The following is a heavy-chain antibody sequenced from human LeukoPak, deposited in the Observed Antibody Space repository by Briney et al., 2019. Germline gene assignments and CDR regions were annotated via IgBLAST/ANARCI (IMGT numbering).Heavy chain of an antibody. D-gene: IGHD2-21*02. V-gene: IGHV3-33*01. J-gene: IGHJ4*02. Sequence: GGSLRLSCAASGFTFSNYGMHWVRQAPGKGLEWVVVIWSDGSNEYYADSVKGRFTISRDNSKNTLYLQMNSLRAEDTAVYYCARVRGTALVNMYFDYWSQGTLVTVSS. CDR2: IWSDGSNE. CDR1: GFTFSNYG. CDR3: ARVRGTALVNMYFDY.